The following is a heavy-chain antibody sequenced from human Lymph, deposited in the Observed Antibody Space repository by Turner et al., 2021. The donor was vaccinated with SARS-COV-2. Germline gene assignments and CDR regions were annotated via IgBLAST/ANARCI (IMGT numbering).Heavy chain of an antibody. CDR2: INHSGST. J-gene: IGHJ6*02. D-gene: IGHD5-18*01. Sequence: QLQLQQWGAGLFKPSETLSLTCAVYGGPFSGYCWSWIRQPPGKGLEWMGEINHSGSTNYNPSLKSRVTISVDTSKNQFSLKLSSVTAADTAVYYCARGGVDTAMVRYYYYGMDVWGQGTTVTVSS. CDR1: GGPFSGYC. V-gene: IGHV4-34*01. CDR3: ARGGVDTAMVRYYYYGMDV.